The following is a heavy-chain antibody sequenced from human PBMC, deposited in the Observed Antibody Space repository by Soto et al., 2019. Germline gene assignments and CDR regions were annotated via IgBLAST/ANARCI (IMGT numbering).Heavy chain of an antibody. CDR1: SGSISSSNW. Sequence: SETLSLTCAVSSGSISSSNWWSWVRQPPGKGLEWIGEIYHSGSTNYNPSLKSRVTISVDKSKNQFSLKLSSVTAADTAVYYCARGDGGDCTNGVCYRWFDPWGQGTLVTVSS. CDR2: IYHSGST. D-gene: IGHD2-8*01. J-gene: IGHJ5*02. V-gene: IGHV4-4*02. CDR3: ARGDGGDCTNGVCYRWFDP.